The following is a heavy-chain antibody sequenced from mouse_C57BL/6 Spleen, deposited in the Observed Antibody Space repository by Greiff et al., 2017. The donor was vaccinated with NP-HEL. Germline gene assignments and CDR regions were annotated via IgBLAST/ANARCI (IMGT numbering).Heavy chain of an antibody. Sequence: DVHLVESGGGLVKPGGSLKLSCAASGFTFSDYGMHWVRQAPEKGLEWVAYISSGSSTIYYADTVKGRFTISRDNAKNTLFLQMTSLRSEDTAMYYCAVVGYYAMDYWGQGTSVTVSS. CDR1: GFTFSDYG. D-gene: IGHD1-1*01. J-gene: IGHJ4*01. V-gene: IGHV5-17*01. CDR3: AVVGYYAMDY. CDR2: ISSGSSTI.